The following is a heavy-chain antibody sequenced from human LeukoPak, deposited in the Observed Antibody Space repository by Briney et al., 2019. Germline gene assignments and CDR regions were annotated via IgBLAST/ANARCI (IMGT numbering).Heavy chain of an antibody. D-gene: IGHD6-25*01. V-gene: IGHV3-66*02. J-gene: IGHJ3*02. CDR3: ARAAAREAFDI. Sequence: QPGGSLRLSCTASEFTFTNAWMSWVRQAPGKGLEWVSVIYSGGSTYYADSVKGRFTISRDNSKNTLYLQMNSLRAEDTAVYYCARAAAREAFDIWGQGTMVTVSS. CDR1: EFTFTNAW. CDR2: IYSGGST.